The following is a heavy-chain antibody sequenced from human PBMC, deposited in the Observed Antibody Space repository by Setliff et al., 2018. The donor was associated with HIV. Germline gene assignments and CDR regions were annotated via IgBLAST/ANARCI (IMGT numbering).Heavy chain of an antibody. CDR1: GYTFTNHL. D-gene: IGHD1-1*01. J-gene: IGHJ2*01. V-gene: IGHV1-3*01. CDR2: INADNGNT. CDR3: ARERATGKPPLLNWYFDL. Sequence: ASVKVSCKASGYTFTNHLLYWVRQAPGQRLEWMGWINADNGNTRYSQKFQGRVTITRDTSASAAYMELSSLTSQDTAVYYCARERATGKPPLLNWYFDLWGRGTLVTVSS.